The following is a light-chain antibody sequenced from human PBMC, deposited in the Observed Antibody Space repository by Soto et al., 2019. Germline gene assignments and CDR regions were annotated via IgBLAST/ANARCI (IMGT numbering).Light chain of an antibody. V-gene: IGKV1-39*01. CDR1: QSINSR. J-gene: IGKJ1*01. CDR2: AAS. CDR3: QQSYSRVT. Sequence: DIQMTQSPSSLSASVGDRVTITCRASQSINSRFSWYQQKAGQAPKLLIYAASRLQSGVPSRFSGSGSGTDFTLTISSLQPEDFATYFCQQSYSRVTFGQGTKVDIK.